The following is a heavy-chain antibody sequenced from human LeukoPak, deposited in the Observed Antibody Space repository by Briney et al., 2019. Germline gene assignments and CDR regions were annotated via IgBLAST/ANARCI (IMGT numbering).Heavy chain of an antibody. CDR3: ARPPNIAAAGNFDY. J-gene: IGHJ4*02. D-gene: IGHD6-13*01. Sequence: ASVKVSCQASRYTFTSYAMHWVRQAPGQRLEWMGWSNAGNGNTKYSQKFQGRVTITRDTSASTAYMELSSLRAEDTAVYYGARPPNIAAAGNFDYWGQGTLVTVSS. CDR1: RYTFTSYA. V-gene: IGHV1-3*01. CDR2: SNAGNGNT.